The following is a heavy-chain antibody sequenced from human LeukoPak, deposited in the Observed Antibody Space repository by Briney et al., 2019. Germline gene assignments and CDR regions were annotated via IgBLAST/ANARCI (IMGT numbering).Heavy chain of an antibody. D-gene: IGHD6-13*01. CDR1: GGTFSSYA. V-gene: IGHV1-69*13. Sequence: WASVKVSCKASGGTFSSYAISWVRQAPGQGLEWMGGIIPIFGTANYAQKFQGRVTITADESTSTAYMELSSLRSEDTAVYYCARVKGIAAAHSRPRFDYWGQGTLVTVSS. J-gene: IGHJ4*02. CDR2: IIPIFGTA. CDR3: ARVKGIAAAHSRPRFDY.